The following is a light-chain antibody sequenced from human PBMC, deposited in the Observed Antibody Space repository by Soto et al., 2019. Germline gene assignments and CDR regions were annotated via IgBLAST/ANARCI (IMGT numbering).Light chain of an antibody. Sequence: SYELTQPPSVSVAPGKTARIPCGGNNIGSKSVHWYQQKPGQAPVLVIYYDSDRPSGIPERFSGSNSGNTATLTISRVEAGDEDDYYCQVWDSSSDHVVFGGGTKLTVL. V-gene: IGLV3-21*04. CDR1: NIGSKS. J-gene: IGLJ2*01. CDR3: QVWDSSSDHVV. CDR2: YDS.